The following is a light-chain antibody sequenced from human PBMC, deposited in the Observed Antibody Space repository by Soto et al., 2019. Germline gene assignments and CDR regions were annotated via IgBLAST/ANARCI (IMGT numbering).Light chain of an antibody. CDR1: QSVRYN. J-gene: IGKJ4*01. CDR2: GAF. CDR3: QQYKNWPLLT. Sequence: EIVMTQSPATLSVSPGETATLSCRASQSVRYNLAWYQQKPGQGPRLLIYGAFTRATGIPARFSGSGSGTEFTLTISSLQSEDFAVYYCQQYKNWPLLTFGGGTKVEIK. V-gene: IGKV3-15*01.